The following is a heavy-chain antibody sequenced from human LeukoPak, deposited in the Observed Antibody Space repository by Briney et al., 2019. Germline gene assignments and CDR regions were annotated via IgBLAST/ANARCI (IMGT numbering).Heavy chain of an antibody. D-gene: IGHD5-18*01. CDR2: ISSSSSYI. CDR3: ARDVRGYSYGSDY. V-gene: IGHV3-21*01. CDR1: GFTFSSYA. J-gene: IGHJ4*02. Sequence: GGSLRLSCAASGFTFSSYAMHWVRQAPVKGLEWVSSISSSSSYIYYADSVKGRFTISRDNAKNSLYLQMNSLRAEDTAVYYCARDVRGYSYGSDYWGQGTLVTVSS.